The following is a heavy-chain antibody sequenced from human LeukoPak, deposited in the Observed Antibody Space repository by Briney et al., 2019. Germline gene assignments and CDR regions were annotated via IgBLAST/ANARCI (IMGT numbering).Heavy chain of an antibody. CDR1: GGTFSSYA. CDR2: IIPILGIA. D-gene: IGHD3-3*01. J-gene: IGHJ5*02. V-gene: IGHV1-69*04. Sequence: SVKVSCKASGGTFSSYAISWVRQAPGQGLEWMGRIIPILGIANYAQKFQGRVTITADKSTSTAYMELSSLRSDDTAVYYCARALLRAYYDFWSGYYDWFDPWGQGTLVTVSS. CDR3: ARALLRAYYDFWSGYYDWFDP.